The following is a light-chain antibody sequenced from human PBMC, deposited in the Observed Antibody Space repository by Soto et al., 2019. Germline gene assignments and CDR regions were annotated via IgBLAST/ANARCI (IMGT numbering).Light chain of an antibody. V-gene: IGLV2-14*01. Sequence: QSALTQPASVSGSPGQSITISCTGASSDVGAFNYVSWYQQHPGKAPKLLIYEVSNRPSGLSNRFSGSKSGNTASLTISGLQAEDEADYYCSSYAGTYSLVFGGGTKLTVL. CDR2: EVS. J-gene: IGLJ2*01. CDR1: SSDVGAFNY. CDR3: SSYAGTYSLV.